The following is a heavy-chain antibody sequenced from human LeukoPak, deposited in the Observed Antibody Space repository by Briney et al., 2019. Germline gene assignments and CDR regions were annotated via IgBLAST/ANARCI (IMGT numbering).Heavy chain of an antibody. Sequence: SETLSLTCSVSGGSIRSGRHHWAWVRQPPGKGLEFIGSLDESGRPYSNAPLKSRVTISEDSSGKQFSLNLSSVTAADTAVYFCARDLGGYPFFMDVWGRGTTVIVSS. D-gene: IGHD2-15*01. CDR3: ARDLGGYPFFMDV. CDR2: LDESGRP. CDR1: GGSIRSGRHH. V-gene: IGHV4-39*07. J-gene: IGHJ6*03.